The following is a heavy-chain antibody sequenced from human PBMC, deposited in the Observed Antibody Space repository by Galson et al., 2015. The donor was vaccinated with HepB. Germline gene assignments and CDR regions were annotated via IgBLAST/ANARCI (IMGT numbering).Heavy chain of an antibody. CDR3: AALCSGTSCYPDVFDL. J-gene: IGHJ3*01. CDR1: GFTFSTYW. CDR2: IDPSDSYT. D-gene: IGHD2-2*01. V-gene: IGHV5-10-1*01. Sequence: QSGAEVKKTGESLRISCEGSGFTFSTYWINWVRQLPGKGLEWMGRIDPSDSYTTYSPSFQGHVTISMDRSIRTVYLQWSSLKASDTAIYYCAALCSGTSCYPDVFDLWGQGTVVTV.